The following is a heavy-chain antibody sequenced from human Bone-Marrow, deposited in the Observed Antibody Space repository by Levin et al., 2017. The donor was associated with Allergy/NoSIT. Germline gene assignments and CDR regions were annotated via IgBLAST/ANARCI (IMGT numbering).Heavy chain of an antibody. CDR1: GGSITSHS. D-gene: IGHD4-17*01. CDR3: ARHEDGDYGGPYLHH. V-gene: IGHV4-59*08. J-gene: IGHJ1*01. Sequence: SETLSLTCTVSGGSITSHSWSWIRQPPGKGLEWIGYIFYSGSPNYNPSLKSRVTMSVDTSKSQISLRVSSVTAADTAVYYCARHEDGDYGGPYLHHWGQGTLVTVSS. CDR2: IFYSGSP.